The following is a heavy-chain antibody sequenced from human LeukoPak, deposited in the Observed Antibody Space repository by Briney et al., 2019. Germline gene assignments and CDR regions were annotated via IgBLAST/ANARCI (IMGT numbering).Heavy chain of an antibody. Sequence: GGSLRLSCAASGFTFSSYSVNWVRQAPGKGLEWVSSISSSSSYIYYADSVKGRCTISRDNAKNSLYLHMNSLRAEDTAVYYCARLRNYGSGSRSDYWGQGTLVTVSS. CDR1: GFTFSSYS. D-gene: IGHD3-10*01. J-gene: IGHJ4*02. CDR3: ARLRNYGSGSRSDY. CDR2: ISSSSSYI. V-gene: IGHV3-21*01.